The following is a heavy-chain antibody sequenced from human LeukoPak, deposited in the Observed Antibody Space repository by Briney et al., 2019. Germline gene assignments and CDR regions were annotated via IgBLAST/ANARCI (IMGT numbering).Heavy chain of an antibody. CDR1: GFSFDSYG. CDR2: IWYDGSNK. D-gene: IGHD1-26*01. J-gene: IGHJ4*02. CDR3: AKSPYSGSYYVIDS. V-gene: IGHV3-33*03. Sequence: PGGSLRLSCVASGFSFDSYGMHWVRQAPGKGLEWVAVIWYDGSNKKYADSVKGRFTISRDNSKKTLFLQMNSLRAEDTAVYYCAKSPYSGSYYVIDSWGQGTLVTVSS.